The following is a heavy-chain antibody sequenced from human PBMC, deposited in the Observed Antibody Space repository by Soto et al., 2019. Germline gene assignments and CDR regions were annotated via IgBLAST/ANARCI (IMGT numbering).Heavy chain of an antibody. J-gene: IGHJ3*02. CDR2: ICGDDDK. CDR3: AHRTYSSSWYGREANDAFAI. V-gene: IGHV2-5*02. D-gene: IGHD6-13*01. CDR1: GFSLSTSGVG. Sequence: QITLKESGPTLVKPTQTLTLTCTFSGFSLSTSGVGVGWIRQPPGKALEWLALICGDDDKRYSPSLKSRPTITTDTSTNSMVSTMTNMDPRDTATYYSAHRTYSSSWYGREANDAFAIWGRGTMVTVSS.